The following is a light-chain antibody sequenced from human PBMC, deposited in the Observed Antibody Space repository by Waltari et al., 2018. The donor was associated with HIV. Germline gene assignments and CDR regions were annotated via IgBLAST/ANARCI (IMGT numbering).Light chain of an antibody. V-gene: IGLV3-1*01. CDR1: NLGEKL. J-gene: IGLJ2*01. CDR3: QTWDNSAGV. CDR2: ADK. Sequence: SYELTQPSSVSVSPGQTVRITCSGDNLGEKLVCWYQQKPGQTPLLLIYADKKRPSGIPERFAASNSGNTATLAITGTQTMDEADYYCQTWDNSAGVFGGGTKLTVL.